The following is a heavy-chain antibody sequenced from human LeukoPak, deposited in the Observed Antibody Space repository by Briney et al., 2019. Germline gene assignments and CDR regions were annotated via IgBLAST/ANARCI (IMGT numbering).Heavy chain of an antibody. D-gene: IGHD2-2*01. CDR1: GGSVSGDHYY. J-gene: IGHJ5*02. CDR2: IHDSGTT. CDR3: ARGVRAATNWFDP. V-gene: IGHV4-61*01. Sequence: SETLSLTCTVSGGSVSGDHYYWSWIRQPPGKGLEWIGYIHDSGTTKYNPSHKSRVTISVDTSKSQFSLKLSSVTAADTAVYYCARGVRAATNWFDPWGQGTLVTVSS.